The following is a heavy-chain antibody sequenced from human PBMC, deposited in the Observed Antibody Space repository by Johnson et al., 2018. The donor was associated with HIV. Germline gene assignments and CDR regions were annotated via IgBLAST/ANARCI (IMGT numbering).Heavy chain of an antibody. J-gene: IGHJ3*02. CDR1: GFIFRTNG. CDR3: AKAVVPSDDAFDI. D-gene: IGHD2-2*01. Sequence: QVQLVESGGGVVQPGGPLRLSCAASGFIFRTNGMHWVRQAPGKGLEWVSFIQHDGSDKSYADSVGGRFTISRDNSKNTLYLQMNSLRNEDTAVYSCAKAVVPSDDAFDIWGRGTMVTVSS. V-gene: IGHV3-30*02. CDR2: IQHDGSDK.